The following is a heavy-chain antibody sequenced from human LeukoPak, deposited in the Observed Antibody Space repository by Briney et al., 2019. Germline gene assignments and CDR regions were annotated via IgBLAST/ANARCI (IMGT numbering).Heavy chain of an antibody. CDR1: GYSISSGYY. J-gene: IGHJ4*02. Sequence: SETLSLTCTVSGYSISSGYYWGWIRQPAGKGLGWIGRIYTSGSTNYNPSLKSRVTTSVDTSKNQFSLKLSSVTAADTAVYYCARVSIDDSSGYYHSTFDYWGQGTLVTVSS. D-gene: IGHD3-22*01. CDR2: IYTSGST. V-gene: IGHV4-4*07. CDR3: ARVSIDDSSGYYHSTFDY.